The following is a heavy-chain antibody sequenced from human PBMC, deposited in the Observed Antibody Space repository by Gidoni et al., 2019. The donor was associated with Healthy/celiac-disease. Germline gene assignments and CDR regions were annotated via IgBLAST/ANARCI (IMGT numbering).Heavy chain of an antibody. CDR1: GFTFSSYG. D-gene: IGHD2-2*01. Sequence: QVQLVESGGGVVQPGRSLRPSCAASGFTFSSYGMHWVRQVPGKGLEGVSVIWYDGSNKYYADSVKGRLTISRENSKNTLYLQMNSLRAEDTAVYYCARGVGYCSSTSCYDPLLYYYGMDVWGQGTTVTVSS. V-gene: IGHV3-33*01. CDR3: ARGVGYCSSTSCYDPLLYYYGMDV. CDR2: IWYDGSNK. J-gene: IGHJ6*02.